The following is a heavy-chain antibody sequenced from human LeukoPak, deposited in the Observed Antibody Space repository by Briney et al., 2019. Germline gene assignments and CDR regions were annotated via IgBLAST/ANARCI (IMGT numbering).Heavy chain of an antibody. V-gene: IGHV3-23*01. J-gene: IGHJ6*04. Sequence: GGSLRLSCAASGFTFSSYAMSWVRQAPGKGLEWVSAISGSGGSTYYADSVKGRFTISRDNAKNSLYLQMNSLRAEDTAVYYCASHYTYCSGGSCYYYYYGMDVWGKGTTVTVSS. CDR3: ASHYTYCSGGSCYYYYYGMDV. D-gene: IGHD2-15*01. CDR2: ISGSGGST. CDR1: GFTFSSYA.